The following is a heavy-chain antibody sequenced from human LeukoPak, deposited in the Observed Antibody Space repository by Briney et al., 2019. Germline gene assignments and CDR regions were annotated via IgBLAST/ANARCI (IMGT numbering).Heavy chain of an antibody. J-gene: IGHJ4*02. Sequence: GASVKVSCKASGYTFTSYYMHWVRQAPGQGLEWMGIINPSGGSTSYAQKFQGRVTMTRDTSTSTVYMELSSLRSEDTAVYYCARDHPKQQLVSGYFDYWGQGTLVTVSS. CDR2: INPSGGST. V-gene: IGHV1-46*01. CDR3: ARDHPKQQLVSGYFDY. CDR1: GYTFTSYY. D-gene: IGHD6-13*01.